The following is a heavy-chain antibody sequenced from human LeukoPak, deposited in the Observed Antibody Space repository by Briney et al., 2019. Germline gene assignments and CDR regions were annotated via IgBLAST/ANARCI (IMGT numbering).Heavy chain of an antibody. CDR1: GGSISSGGYY. Sequence: PSQTLSLTCTVSGGSISSGGYYWSWIRQHPGKGLEWIGYIYYSGSTNYNPSLKSRVTISVDTSKNQFSLKLSSVTAADTAVYYCARHMQVRYFDLWGRGTLVTVSS. CDR2: IYYSGST. D-gene: IGHD2-2*01. CDR3: ARHMQVRYFDL. V-gene: IGHV4-31*03. J-gene: IGHJ2*01.